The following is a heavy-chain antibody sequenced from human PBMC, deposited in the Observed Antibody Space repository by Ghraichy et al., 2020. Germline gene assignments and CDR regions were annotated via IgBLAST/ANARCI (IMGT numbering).Heavy chain of an antibody. D-gene: IGHD3-16*01. CDR3: ARIMGTNTVWDY. V-gene: IGHV3-7*01. Sequence: GESLNISCAASGFIFSSHSLSWVRQAPGKGLEWVASIRSDGSDKYYLDSVKGRFTISRDSASNSLYLQMSSLRAEDTAVYFCARIMGTNTVWDYWGQGTLVTVSS. J-gene: IGHJ4*02. CDR1: GFIFSSHS. CDR2: IRSDGSDK.